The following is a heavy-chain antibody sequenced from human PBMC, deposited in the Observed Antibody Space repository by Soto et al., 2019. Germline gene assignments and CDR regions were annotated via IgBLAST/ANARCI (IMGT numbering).Heavy chain of an antibody. CDR1: GYSISSGYY. Sequence: SETLSLTCAVSGYSISSGYYWGWIRQPPGKGLEWIGSIYYTGNTFYSPSFRSRLTISVDTSKSQFSLKLRSVTAADTAIYYCASEVSSTDGMDVWGQGTTVTVSS. CDR2: IYYTGNT. V-gene: IGHV4-38-2*01. CDR3: ASEVSSTDGMDV. J-gene: IGHJ6*02. D-gene: IGHD2-15*01.